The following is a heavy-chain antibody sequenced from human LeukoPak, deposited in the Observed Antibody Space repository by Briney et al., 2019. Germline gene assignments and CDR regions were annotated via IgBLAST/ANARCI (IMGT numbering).Heavy chain of an antibody. D-gene: IGHD2-2*01. CDR2: VSGTGNST. V-gene: IGHV3-23*01. CDR3: AKGTRTTFYSSLDN. CDR1: GFTFGNYA. Sequence: PGGALRLSCAASGFTFGNYAMRWVRQAPGKGLEWVSGVSGTGNSTYYADSVKGRFPISRDNSQNTLFLQMNSLRAEDTAVYYCAKGTRTTFYSSLDNWGQGTLVTVSS. J-gene: IGHJ4*02.